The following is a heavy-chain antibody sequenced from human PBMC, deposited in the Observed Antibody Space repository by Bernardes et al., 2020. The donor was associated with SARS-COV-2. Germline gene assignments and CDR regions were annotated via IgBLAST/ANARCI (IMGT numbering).Heavy chain of an antibody. CDR1: GFTSSSYW. J-gene: IGHJ6*02. Sequence: GGSLRLSCAASGFTSSSYWMHWVRQAPGKGLVWVSRINSDGSNTIYADSVKGRFTISRDSSKNTVYLQMDSLRGEDTAVYFCARKTGHDYGMDVWGQVTTVTVSS. V-gene: IGHV3-74*01. CDR3: ARKTGHDYGMDV. CDR2: INSDGSNT.